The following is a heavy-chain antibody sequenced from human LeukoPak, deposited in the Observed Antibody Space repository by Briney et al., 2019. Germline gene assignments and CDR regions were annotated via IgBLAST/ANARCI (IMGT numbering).Heavy chain of an antibody. J-gene: IGHJ3*02. CDR1: GFTFTSSA. D-gene: IGHD3-22*01. V-gene: IGHV1-58*02. Sequence: ASVKVSCKASGFTFTSSAMQWVRQARGQRLEWIGWIVVGSGNTNYAQKFQERVTITRDMSTSTAYMELSSLRSEDTAVYYCATAYSSGYIVTYNAFDIWGQGTMVTVSS. CDR2: IVVGSGNT. CDR3: ATAYSSGYIVTYNAFDI.